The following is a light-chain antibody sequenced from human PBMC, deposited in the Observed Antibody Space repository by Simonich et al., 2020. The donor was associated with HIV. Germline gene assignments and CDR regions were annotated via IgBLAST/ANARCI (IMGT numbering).Light chain of an antibody. CDR2: KAS. CDR3: QQYYSFPRT. V-gene: IGKV1-5*03. Sequence: DIQMTQSPSTLSASVGDRVTITCRASQSISSWLAWYQQKPGKAPKLLIYKASSLERGVPSRFSGSGSGTQFTLTISSLQPDDFATYYCQQYYSFPRTFGQGTNVDIK. CDR1: QSISSW. J-gene: IGKJ1*01.